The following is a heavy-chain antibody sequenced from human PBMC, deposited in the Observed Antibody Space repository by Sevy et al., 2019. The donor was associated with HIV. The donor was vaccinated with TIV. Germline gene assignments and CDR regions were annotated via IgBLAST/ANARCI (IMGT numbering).Heavy chain of an antibody. V-gene: IGHV4-39*01. D-gene: IGHD2-2*02. CDR2: IYYSGST. CDR3: ARHKNYQLLYIGNYFDY. Sequence: SETLSLTCTVSGGYISSSSYYWGWIRQPPGKGLEWIGSIYYSGSTYYNPSLKSRVTISVDTSKNQFSLKLSSVTAADTAVYYCARHKNYQLLYIGNYFDYWGQGTLVTVSS. J-gene: IGHJ4*02. CDR1: GGYISSSSYY.